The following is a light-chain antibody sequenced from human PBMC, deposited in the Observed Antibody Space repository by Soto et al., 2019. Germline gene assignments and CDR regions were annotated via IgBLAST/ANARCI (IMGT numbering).Light chain of an antibody. CDR1: QSVSGN. J-gene: IGKJ1*01. CDR2: ATF. Sequence: EIVLTQSPATLSVSPGERATLSCRASQSVSGNLAWYQQKPGQAPRLLIYATFTRATGIPARFSGSGSGTECTLTISSLQSEDFAVYYCQQYNKRRTFGQGTKVEVK. V-gene: IGKV3-15*01. CDR3: QQYNKRRT.